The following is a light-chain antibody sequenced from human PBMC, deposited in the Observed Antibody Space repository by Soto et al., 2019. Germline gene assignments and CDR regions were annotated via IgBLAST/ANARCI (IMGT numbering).Light chain of an antibody. CDR1: QGISSY. CDR2: DAS. J-gene: IGKJ5*01. CDR3: QQANSLSIT. Sequence: DIQLTQSPSFLSASVGDRVTITCRASQGISSYLAWYQQEPGKAPKLLIYDASTLQSGVPSRFSGSGSGTEFTLSISDLQPEDFGTYYCQQANSLSITFGQGTRLEIK. V-gene: IGKV1-9*01.